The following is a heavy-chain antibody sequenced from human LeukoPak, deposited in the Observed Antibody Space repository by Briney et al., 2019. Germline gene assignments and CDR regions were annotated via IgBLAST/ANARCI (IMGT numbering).Heavy chain of an antibody. V-gene: IGHV3-23*01. J-gene: IGHJ4*02. CDR2: ISGSGGST. CDR1: GVTFSSYA. D-gene: IGHD6-13*01. Sequence: PGGSLRLSCAASGVTFSSYAMSWVRQAPGKGLEWVSAISGSGGSTYYADSVKGRFTISRDNSKNTLYLQMNSLRAEDTAVYYCAKGSSSWYAGFCDYWGQGTLVTVSS. CDR3: AKGSSSWYAGFCDY.